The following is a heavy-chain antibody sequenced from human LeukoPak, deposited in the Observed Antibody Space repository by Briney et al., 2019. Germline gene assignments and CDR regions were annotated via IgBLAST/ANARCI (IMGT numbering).Heavy chain of an antibody. CDR1: GGSISSSSYY. CDR3: ASSIAVAGMDLFDY. D-gene: IGHD6-19*01. Sequence: SETLSLTCTVSGGSISSSSYYWGWIRQPPGKGLAWIGSIYYSGSTYYNQSLKSRVTISVDTSKHQFSLKLSSVTAADTAVYYCASSIAVAGMDLFDYWGQGTLVTVSS. CDR2: IYYSGST. V-gene: IGHV4-39*01. J-gene: IGHJ4*02.